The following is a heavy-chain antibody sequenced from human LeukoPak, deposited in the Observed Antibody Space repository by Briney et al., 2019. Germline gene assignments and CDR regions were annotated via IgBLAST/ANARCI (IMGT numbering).Heavy chain of an antibody. Sequence: ASVKVSCKASGYTFTSYGISRVRQAPGQGLEWMGWISAYNGNTNYAQKLQGRVTMTTDTSTSTAYMELRSLRSDDTAVYYCASSPLIYDSSGYYSHWGQGTLVTVSS. J-gene: IGHJ4*02. D-gene: IGHD3-22*01. CDR1: GYTFTSYG. CDR2: ISAYNGNT. V-gene: IGHV1-18*01. CDR3: ASSPLIYDSSGYYSH.